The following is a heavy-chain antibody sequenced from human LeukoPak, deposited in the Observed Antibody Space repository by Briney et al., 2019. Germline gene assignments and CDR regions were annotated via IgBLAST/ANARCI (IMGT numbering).Heavy chain of an antibody. CDR2: IKGKTDGGTT. J-gene: IGHJ6*02. Sequence: GGSLRLSCAASGFTFSYDWMTWVRQAPGKGLEWVGRIKGKTDGGTTDYAAPVKGRFIISRDDSKNTLYLQMNSLKTEDTAVYYCSTVRYCSGGSCVGGMDVWGQGTTVTVSS. D-gene: IGHD2-15*01. CDR3: STVRYCSGGSCVGGMDV. CDR1: GFTFSYDW. V-gene: IGHV3-15*01.